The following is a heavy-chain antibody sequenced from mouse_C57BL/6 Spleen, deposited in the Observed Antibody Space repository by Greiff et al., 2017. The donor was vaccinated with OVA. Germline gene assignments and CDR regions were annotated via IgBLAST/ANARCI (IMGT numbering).Heavy chain of an antibody. CDR3: ARETDYAMDY. Sequence: QVQLKESGAELVRPGTSVKVSCKASGYAFTNYLIEWVKQRPGQGLEWIGVINPGSGGTNYNEKFKGKATLTADKSSSTAYMQLSSLTSEDSAVYFCARETDYAMDYWGQGTSVTVSS. J-gene: IGHJ4*01. CDR2: INPGSGGT. V-gene: IGHV1-54*01. CDR1: GYAFTNYL.